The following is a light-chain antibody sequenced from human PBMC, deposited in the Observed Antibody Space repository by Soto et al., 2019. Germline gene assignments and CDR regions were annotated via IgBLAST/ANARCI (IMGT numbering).Light chain of an antibody. CDR1: QSVSSSY. Sequence: EIVLTQSPGTLSLSPGERVTLSCRASQSVSSSYLAWYQQKPGQAPRLLIYAASSRATGIPDRFSGSGSGTDFTLTISRLEPEDFAVYYCQQYGRSPRTFGQGTKVDIK. CDR3: QQYGRSPRT. CDR2: AAS. J-gene: IGKJ1*01. V-gene: IGKV3-20*01.